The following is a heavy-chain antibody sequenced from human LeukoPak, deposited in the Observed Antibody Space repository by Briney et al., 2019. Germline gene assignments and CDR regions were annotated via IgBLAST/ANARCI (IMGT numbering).Heavy chain of an antibody. CDR3: ARGVPTGVDYFDY. V-gene: IGHV3-23*01. CDR2: ISDSGGST. D-gene: IGHD2-8*02. Sequence: GGSLRLSCAASGFTFSTYAMSWVRQAPGKGLEWVSAISDSGGSTYYADSVKGRFTISRDNSKNTLYLQMNSLRAEDTAVYYCARGVPTGVDYFDYWGQGTLVTVSS. CDR1: GFTFSTYA. J-gene: IGHJ4*02.